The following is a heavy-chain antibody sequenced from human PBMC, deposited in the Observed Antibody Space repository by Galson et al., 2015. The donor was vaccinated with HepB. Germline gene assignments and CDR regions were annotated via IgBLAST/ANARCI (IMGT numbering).Heavy chain of an antibody. J-gene: IGHJ6*03. D-gene: IGHD7-27*01. CDR1: GGTFSSYA. V-gene: IGHV1-69*13. CDR2: IIPIFGTA. CDR3: ARGAGDYSYYYYYYMDV. Sequence: SVKVSCKASGGTFSSYAISWVRQAPGQGLEWMGGIIPIFGTANYAQKFQGRVTITADESTSTAYMELSSLRSEDTAVYYCARGAGDYSYYYYYYMDVWGKGTTVTVSS.